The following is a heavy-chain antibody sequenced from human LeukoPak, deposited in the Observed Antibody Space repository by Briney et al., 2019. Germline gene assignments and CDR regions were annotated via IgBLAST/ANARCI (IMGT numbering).Heavy chain of an antibody. D-gene: IGHD3-3*01. Sequence: SETLSLTCTVSGGSISSYYWSWIRQPPGKGLEWIGYIYYSGSTNYNPSLKSRVTISVDTSKNQFSLKLSSVTAADTAVYYCARHSSWSGYYDWFDPWGQRTLVTVSS. V-gene: IGHV4-59*08. CDR2: IYYSGST. CDR1: GGSISSYY. J-gene: IGHJ5*02. CDR3: ARHSSWSGYYDWFDP.